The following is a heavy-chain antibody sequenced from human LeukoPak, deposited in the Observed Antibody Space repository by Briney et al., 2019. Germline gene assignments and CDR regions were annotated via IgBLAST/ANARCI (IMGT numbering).Heavy chain of an antibody. Sequence: GGSLRLFCAASGFTFSDYYMSWIRQAPGKGLEWVSYISSSGSSIYYADSVKGRFTISRDNAKNSLYLQMNSLRAEDTAVYYSARDRGYCSSSSCYEPFDYWGQGTLVTVSS. CDR3: ARDRGYCSSSSCYEPFDY. CDR1: GFTFSDYY. D-gene: IGHD2-2*01. CDR2: ISSSGSSI. V-gene: IGHV3-11*01. J-gene: IGHJ4*02.